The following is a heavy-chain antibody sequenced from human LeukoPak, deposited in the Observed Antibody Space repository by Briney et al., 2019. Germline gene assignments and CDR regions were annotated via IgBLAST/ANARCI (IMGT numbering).Heavy chain of an antibody. CDR3: AWESYCSGGSCYSIDY. CDR2: INPNSGGT. D-gene: IGHD2-15*01. V-gene: IGHV1-2*02. Sequence: ASVKVSCKASGYTFTRYYMHWVRQAPGQGLEWMGWINPNSGGTNYAQKFQGRVTMTRDTSISTAYMELSRLRSDDTAVYYCAWESYCSGGSCYSIDYWGQGTLVTVSS. J-gene: IGHJ4*02. CDR1: GYTFTRYY.